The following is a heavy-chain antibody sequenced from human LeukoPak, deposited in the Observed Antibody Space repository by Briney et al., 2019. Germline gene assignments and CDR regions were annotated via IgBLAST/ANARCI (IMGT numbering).Heavy chain of an antibody. V-gene: IGHV4-34*01. D-gene: IGHD3-10*01. Sequence: SETLSLTCAVYGGSFSGYYWSWIRQPPGKGLEWIGEINHSGSTNYNPSLKSRVTISVDTSKNQFSLKLSSVTAADTAVYYCARRRKILLWFGTGGAWFDPWGQGTLVTVSS. J-gene: IGHJ5*02. CDR3: ARRRKILLWFGTGGAWFDP. CDR2: INHSGST. CDR1: GGSFSGYY.